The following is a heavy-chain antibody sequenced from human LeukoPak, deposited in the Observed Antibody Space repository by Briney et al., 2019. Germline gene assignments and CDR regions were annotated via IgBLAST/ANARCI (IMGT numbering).Heavy chain of an antibody. D-gene: IGHD2-8*01. CDR3: ASTGTYCTNGVCYFDYYYGMDV. Sequence: PSETLSLTCTVSGGSISGSYWSWIRQPPGKGLEWIGYIYYSGSTNYNPSLKSRVTISVDTSKTQFSLKLSSVTAADTAVYYCASTGTYCTNGVCYFDYYYGMDVWGQGTTVTVSS. CDR1: GGSISGSY. CDR2: IYYSGST. J-gene: IGHJ6*02. V-gene: IGHV4-59*01.